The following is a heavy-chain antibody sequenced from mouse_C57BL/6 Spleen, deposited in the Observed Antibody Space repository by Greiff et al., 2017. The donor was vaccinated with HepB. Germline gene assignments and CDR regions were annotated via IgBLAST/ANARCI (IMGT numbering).Heavy chain of an antibody. J-gene: IGHJ1*03. CDR3: ARSSNYVHWYFDV. V-gene: IGHV1-52*01. D-gene: IGHD2-5*01. CDR1: GYTFTSYW. Sequence: VQLQQPGAELVRPGSSVKLSCKASGYTFTSYWMHWVKQRPIQGLEWIGNIDPSDSETHYNQKFKDKATLTVDKSSSTAYMQLSSLTSEDSAVYYCARSSNYVHWYFDVWGTGTTVTVSS. CDR2: IDPSDSET.